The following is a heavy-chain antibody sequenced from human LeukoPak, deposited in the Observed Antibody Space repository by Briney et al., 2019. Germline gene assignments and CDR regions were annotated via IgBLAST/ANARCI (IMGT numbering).Heavy chain of an antibody. J-gene: IGHJ5*02. D-gene: IGHD6-19*01. Sequence: SETLSLTCTVSGGSISSYYWSWIRQPPGKGLEWIGYIYYSGSTNYNPSLKSRVTISVDTSKNQFSLKLSSVTAADTAVYYCARQFDPRYSSGWYCFDPWGQGTLVTVSS. CDR2: IYYSGST. CDR3: ARQFDPRYSSGWYCFDP. CDR1: GGSISSYY. V-gene: IGHV4-59*08.